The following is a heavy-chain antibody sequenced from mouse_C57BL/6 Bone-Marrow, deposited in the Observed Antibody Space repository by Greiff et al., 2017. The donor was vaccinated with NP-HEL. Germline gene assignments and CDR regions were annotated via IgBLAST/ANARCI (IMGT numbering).Heavy chain of an antibody. V-gene: IGHV1-81*01. CDR1: GYTFTSYG. Sequence: QVHVKQSGAELARPGASVKLSCKASGYTFTSYGISWVKQRTGQGLEWIGEIYPRSGNTYYNEKFKGKATLTAAKSSSTAYMELRSLTSEDSAVYFCARNKTAYWGQGTLVTVSA. CDR3: ARNKTAY. J-gene: IGHJ3*01. CDR2: IYPRSGNT.